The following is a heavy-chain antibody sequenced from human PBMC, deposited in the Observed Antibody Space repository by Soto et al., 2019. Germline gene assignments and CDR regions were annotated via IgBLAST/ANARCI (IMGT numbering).Heavy chain of an antibody. CDR3: ARVRRIYIADGMDV. J-gene: IGHJ6*02. Sequence: EVQLVESGGGLVKPGGSLRLSCAASGFTFSSYSMNWVRQAPGKGLEWVSSISSSSSYIYYTDSVKGRFTISRDNAKNSLYLQMNSLRAEDTDVYYCARVRRIYIADGMDVWGQGTTVTVSS. CDR2: ISSSSSYI. V-gene: IGHV3-21*01. D-gene: IGHD6-13*01. CDR1: GFTFSSYS.